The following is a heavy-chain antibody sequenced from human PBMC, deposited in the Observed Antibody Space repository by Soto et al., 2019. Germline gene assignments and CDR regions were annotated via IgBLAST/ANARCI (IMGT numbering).Heavy chain of an antibody. J-gene: IGHJ4*02. Sequence: SVKVSCKASGYTFTSYGISWVRQAPGQGLEWMGGIIPIFGTANYAQKFQGRVTITADESTSTAYMELSSLRSEDTAVYYCAARGYSYGQYYFDYWAQGTLVTISS. CDR3: AARGYSYGQYYFDY. D-gene: IGHD5-18*01. CDR2: IIPIFGTA. V-gene: IGHV1-69*13. CDR1: GYTFTSYG.